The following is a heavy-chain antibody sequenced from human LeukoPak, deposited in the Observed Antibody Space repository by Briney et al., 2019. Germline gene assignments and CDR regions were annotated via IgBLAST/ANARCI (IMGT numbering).Heavy chain of an antibody. J-gene: IGHJ4*02. D-gene: IGHD3-22*01. CDR2: ISGSGGST. CDR3: AKLKTYYYDSSGYYTL. V-gene: IGHV3-23*01. Sequence: GGSLRLSCAASGFTFSNYAMSWVRQAPGKGLEWVSAISGSGGSTYYADSVKGRFTISRDNSKNTLYLQMNSLRAEDTAVYYCAKLKTYYYDSSGYYTLWGQGTLVTVSS. CDR1: GFTFSNYA.